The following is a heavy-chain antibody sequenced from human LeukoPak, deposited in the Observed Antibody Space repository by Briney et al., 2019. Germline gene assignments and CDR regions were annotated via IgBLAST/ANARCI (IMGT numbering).Heavy chain of an antibody. CDR3: ATDFTFGGVIVRQTGVY. D-gene: IGHD3-16*02. Sequence: GGSLRLSCVASGLTVSSNYMTWVRQAPGKGLEWLSVMYSGGNTDYAESVKGRFTISRDNSKNTLYLQMNSLRAEDTAVYYCATDFTFGGVIVRQTGVYWGQGTLVTVSS. CDR1: GLTVSSNY. CDR2: MYSGGNT. J-gene: IGHJ4*02. V-gene: IGHV3-66*01.